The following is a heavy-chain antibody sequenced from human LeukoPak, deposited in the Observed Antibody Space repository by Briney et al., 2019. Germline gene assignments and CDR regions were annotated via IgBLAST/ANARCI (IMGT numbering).Heavy chain of an antibody. CDR3: ARGGDGYDWEFDP. CDR1: VGSIRSGYYL. J-gene: IGHJ5*02. D-gene: IGHD5-12*01. V-gene: IGHV4-39*07. Sequence: SETLSLTCTVSVGSIRSGYYLWGWIRQPPGKGLEWIGSIYDSGSTCSNPSLKSRVTISVDTSKNQFSLKLSSVTAADTAVYYCARGGDGYDWEFDPWGQGTLVTVSS. CDR2: IYDSGST.